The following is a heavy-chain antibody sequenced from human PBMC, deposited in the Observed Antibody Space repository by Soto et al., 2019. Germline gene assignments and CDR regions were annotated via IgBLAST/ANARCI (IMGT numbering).Heavy chain of an antibody. V-gene: IGHV4-59*01. Sequence: QVQLQESGPGLVKHSETLSLTCTVSGGSINSYYWSWIRQPPGKGLEWIGYIYYSGSTNYNPSLKSRVTISVDTSKNQFSLKLRSVTGADTAVYYCARRYGGNFDYWGQGTLVTVSS. CDR2: IYYSGST. D-gene: IGHD1-26*01. CDR1: GGSINSYY. CDR3: ARRYGGNFDY. J-gene: IGHJ4*02.